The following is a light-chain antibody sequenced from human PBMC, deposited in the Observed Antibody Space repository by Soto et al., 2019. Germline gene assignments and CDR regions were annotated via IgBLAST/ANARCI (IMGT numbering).Light chain of an antibody. CDR1: QRVSSN. V-gene: IGKV3-15*01. Sequence: EIVMTQSPATLPVSPGERATLSCRASQRVSSNLAWYQQKPGQAPRLLIYGASTRATGIPARFSGSGSGTEFTLTISSLQSEDFAVYYCQQYNNWPPRSTFGQGTKVDIK. CDR2: GAS. J-gene: IGKJ1*01. CDR3: QQYNNWPPRST.